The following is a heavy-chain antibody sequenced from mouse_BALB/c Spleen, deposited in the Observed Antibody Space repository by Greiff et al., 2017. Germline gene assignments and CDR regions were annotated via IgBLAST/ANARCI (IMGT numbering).Heavy chain of an antibody. D-gene: IGHD1-1*01. V-gene: IGHV1-4*01. J-gene: IGHJ2*01. CDR1: GYTFTSYT. CDR2: INPSSGYT. CDR3: ARYYYGMVYYFDY. Sequence: VQLQQSGAELARPGASVKMCKASGYTFTSYTMHWVKQRPGQGLEWIGYINPSSGYTNYNQKFKDKATLTADKSSSTAYMQLSSLTSEDSAVYYCARYYYGMVYYFDYWGQGTTLTVSS.